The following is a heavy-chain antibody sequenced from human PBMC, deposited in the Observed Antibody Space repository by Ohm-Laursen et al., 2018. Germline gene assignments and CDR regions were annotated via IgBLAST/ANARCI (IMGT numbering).Heavy chain of an antibody. V-gene: IGHV4-59*07. CDR2: IYYRGTT. CDR1: GASISSEY. CDR3: ARNVSDY. J-gene: IGHJ4*02. Sequence: SDTLSLTCTVSGASISSEYWTWIRQPPGKGLEWIGYIYYRGTTNYNPSLKSRVTISVDTSKNQFSLKLSSVTAADTAVYYCARNVSDYWGQGTLVTVSS.